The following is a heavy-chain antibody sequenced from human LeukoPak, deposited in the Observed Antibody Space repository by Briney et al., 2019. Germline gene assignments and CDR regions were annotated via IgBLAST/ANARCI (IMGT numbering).Heavy chain of an antibody. Sequence: GGSLRLSCAASGFTFSSYAMHWVRQAPGKGLEWVAVISYDGSNKYYADSVKGRFTISRDNSKNTLYLQMNSLRAEDTAVYYCAREGTGRYAPEYYFDYWGQGTLVTVSS. V-gene: IGHV3-30-3*01. CDR2: ISYDGSNK. D-gene: IGHD3/OR15-3a*01. J-gene: IGHJ4*02. CDR3: AREGTGRYAPEYYFDY. CDR1: GFTFSSYA.